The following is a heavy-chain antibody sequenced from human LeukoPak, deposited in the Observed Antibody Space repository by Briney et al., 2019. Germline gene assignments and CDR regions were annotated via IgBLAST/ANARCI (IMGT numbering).Heavy chain of an antibody. J-gene: IGHJ4*02. CDR2: IYYSGST. V-gene: IGHV4-59*01. CDR3: ARGRHDYGGNLRLTDY. CDR1: GGSISSYY. D-gene: IGHD4-23*01. Sequence: SETLSLTCTVSGGSISSYYWSWIRQPPGKGLEWIGYIYYSGSTNYNPSLKSRVTISVDTSKNQFSLKLSSLRSEDTAVYYCARGRHDYGGNLRLTDYWGQGTLVTVSS.